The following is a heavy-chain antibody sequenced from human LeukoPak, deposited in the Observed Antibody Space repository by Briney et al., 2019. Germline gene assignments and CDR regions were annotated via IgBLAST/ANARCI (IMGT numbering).Heavy chain of an antibody. CDR3: AKEYYGSGFDY. CDR2: ISYDGSNK. V-gene: IGHV3-30*18. CDR1: GFTFSSYG. Sequence: GGSLRLSCAASGFTFSSYGMHWVRQAPGKGLEWVAVISYDGSNKYYADSVKGRFTISRDNSKNTLYLQMNSLRAEDTAVYYCAKEYYGSGFDYWGQGTLVTVSS. D-gene: IGHD3-10*01. J-gene: IGHJ4*02.